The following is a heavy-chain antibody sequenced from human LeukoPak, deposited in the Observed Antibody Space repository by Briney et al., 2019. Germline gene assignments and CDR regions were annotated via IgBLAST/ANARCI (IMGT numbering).Heavy chain of an antibody. Sequence: GGSLRLSCAASGFTFRSYSMNWVRQAPGKGLEWVSSISSSSSYIYYADSVKGRFTISRDNAKNSLYLQMNSLRAEDTAVYYCARGEVVAATPADYWGQGTLVTVSS. CDR3: ARGEVVAATPADY. D-gene: IGHD2-15*01. CDR1: GFTFRSYS. J-gene: IGHJ4*02. CDR2: ISSSSSYI. V-gene: IGHV3-21*01.